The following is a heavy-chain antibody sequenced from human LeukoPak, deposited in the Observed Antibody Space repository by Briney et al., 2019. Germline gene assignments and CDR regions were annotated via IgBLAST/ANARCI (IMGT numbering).Heavy chain of an antibody. CDR3: ARGYGSSWPFDY. J-gene: IGHJ4*02. V-gene: IGHV3-53*01. Sequence: GGSLRLSCAASGFTVSSSYMSWVRQAPGKGVEGVSVIYRGGSTYYADSVKGRFTISRDNSKNTLYLQMNSLRAEDTAVYYCARGYGSSWPFDYWGQGTLVTVSS. D-gene: IGHD6-13*01. CDR1: GFTVSSSY. CDR2: IYRGGST.